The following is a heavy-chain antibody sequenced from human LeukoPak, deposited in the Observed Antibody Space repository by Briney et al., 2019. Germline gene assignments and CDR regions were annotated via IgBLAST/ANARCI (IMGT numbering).Heavy chain of an antibody. CDR2: ISAHNGNT. CDR3: ARAQTTLLLDY. J-gene: IGHJ4*02. V-gene: IGHV1-18*01. D-gene: IGHD4-11*01. CDR1: VYIFTIYG. Sequence: ASVKVSCKASVYIFTIYGIIWGRQAPGQELLWMGWISAHNGNTNYAQKLQGRVTMTTDTSTSTVYMELRSLRSDDTAVYYCARAQTTLLLDYWGQGTLVTVSS.